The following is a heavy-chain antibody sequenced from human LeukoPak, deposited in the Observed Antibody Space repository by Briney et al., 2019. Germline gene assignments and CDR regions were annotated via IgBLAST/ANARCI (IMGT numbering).Heavy chain of an antibody. CDR1: GYTFTDYY. D-gene: IGHD1-26*01. Sequence: ASVKVSCKASGYTFTDYYIHWVRQAPGQGLEWMGLINPTGGSTGYAQKFQGRVTMTRDTSISTAYMELSRLRSDDTAVYYCARDPWVVGATEDDYWGQGTLVTVSS. CDR2: INPTGGST. J-gene: IGHJ4*02. V-gene: IGHV1-2*06. CDR3: ARDPWVVGATEDDY.